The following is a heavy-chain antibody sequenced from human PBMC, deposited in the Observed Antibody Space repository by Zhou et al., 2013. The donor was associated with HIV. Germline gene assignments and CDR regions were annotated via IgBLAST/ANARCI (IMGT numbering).Heavy chain of an antibody. Sequence: QVQLVQSGAEVKKPGASVKVSCKASGYTFTSYYMHWVRQAPGQGLEWMGTLNPSGGSTSYAQKFQGRLAMTRDTSTNTVYMELSSLRSEDTAVYYCAKSRSLGATKNFDYWGQGTLVTVSS. CDR3: AKSRSLGATKNFDY. V-gene: IGHV1-46*01. J-gene: IGHJ4*02. CDR1: GYTFTSYY. CDR2: LNPSGGST. D-gene: IGHD1-26*01.